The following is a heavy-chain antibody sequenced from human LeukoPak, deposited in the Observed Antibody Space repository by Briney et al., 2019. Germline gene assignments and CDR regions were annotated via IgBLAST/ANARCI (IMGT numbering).Heavy chain of an antibody. Sequence: GGSLRLSCAASGFTFSNYNMNWVRQAPGKGLEWVSSISSSSSYIYYADSVKGRFTISRDNAKNSLYLQMNSLRAEDTAVYYCARSPLTRGYSYGLEGYFDLWGRGTLVTVSS. CDR2: ISSSSSYI. J-gene: IGHJ2*01. CDR3: ARSPLTRGYSYGLEGYFDL. D-gene: IGHD5-18*01. CDR1: GFTFSNYN. V-gene: IGHV3-21*01.